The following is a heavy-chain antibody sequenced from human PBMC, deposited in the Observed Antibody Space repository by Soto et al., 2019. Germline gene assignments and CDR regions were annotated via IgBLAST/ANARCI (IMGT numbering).Heavy chain of an antibody. Sequence: QVQLQESGPGLVKPSPTLSLTCTVSGGSISSGGYYWSWIRQHPGKGLEWSGYIYYSGSTYYNPSLKSRVTISVDTSKNQFSLKLSSVTAADTAVYYCAGRSLFGVVPYFDYWGQGTLVTVSS. D-gene: IGHD3-3*01. CDR2: IYYSGST. V-gene: IGHV4-31*03. J-gene: IGHJ4*02. CDR1: GGSISSGGYY. CDR3: AGRSLFGVVPYFDY.